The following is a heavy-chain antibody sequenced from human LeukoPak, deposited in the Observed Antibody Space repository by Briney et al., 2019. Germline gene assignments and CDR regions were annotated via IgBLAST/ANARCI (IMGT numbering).Heavy chain of an antibody. Sequence: PSGTLSHTCAVFGGSISSSNWWSWVRQAPGKGLEWIGEISHNGNTNFNPSLKSRLTISVDKSKNQFSLKLSSVTAADTAVYYCARRNAMDVWGQGTTVIVFS. CDR2: ISHNGNT. CDR1: GGSISSSNW. J-gene: IGHJ6*02. V-gene: IGHV4-4*02. CDR3: ARRNAMDV.